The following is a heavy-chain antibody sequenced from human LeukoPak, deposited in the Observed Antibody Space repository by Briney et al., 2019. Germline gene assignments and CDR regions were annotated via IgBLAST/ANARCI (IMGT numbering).Heavy chain of an antibody. Sequence: SETLSLTCTVSGGSISSGGYYWSWLRQHPGKGLEWIGYIYYSGSTYYNPSLKSRVTISVDTSKNQFSLKLSSVTAADTAVYYCARDRDGYNYVAAFDIWGQGTMVTVSS. V-gene: IGHV4-31*03. CDR2: IYYSGST. CDR3: ARDRDGYNYVAAFDI. D-gene: IGHD5-24*01. CDR1: GGSISSGGYY. J-gene: IGHJ3*02.